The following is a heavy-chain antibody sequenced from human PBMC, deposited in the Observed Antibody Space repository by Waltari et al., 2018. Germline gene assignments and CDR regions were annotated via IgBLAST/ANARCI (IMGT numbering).Heavy chain of an antibody. V-gene: IGHV1-69*10. CDR1: SYA. J-gene: IGHJ5*02. CDR2: IIPILGIA. D-gene: IGHD6-19*01. CDR3: ARDEGSSGGSRGLGWFDP. Sequence: SYAISWVRQAPGQGLEWMGGIIPILGIANYAQKFQGRVTITADESTSTAYMELSSLRSEDTAVYYCARDEGSSGGSRGLGWFDPWGQGTLVTVSS.